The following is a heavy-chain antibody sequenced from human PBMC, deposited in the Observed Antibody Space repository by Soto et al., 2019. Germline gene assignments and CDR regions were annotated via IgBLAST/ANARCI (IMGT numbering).Heavy chain of an antibody. J-gene: IGHJ5*01. CDR3: AREVEYWFDS. CDR1: GFNFSDLY. D-gene: IGHD3-3*01. Sequence: QVPLVESGGGLVKPGGSPGLSRVASGFNFSDLYMTWIRQAPGKGLEWVSSISSSGTTKEYADSLKGRFTISGDNAKNSLSLQMNSLTAEDTAVYYCAREVEYWFDSWGQGTLVTVSS. CDR2: ISSSGTTK. V-gene: IGHV3-11*01.